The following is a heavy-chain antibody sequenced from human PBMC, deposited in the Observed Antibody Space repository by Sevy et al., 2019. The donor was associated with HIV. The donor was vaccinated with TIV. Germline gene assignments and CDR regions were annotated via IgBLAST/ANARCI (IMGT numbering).Heavy chain of an antibody. Sequence: ASVKVSCKASGYTFTGYYMHWVRQAPGQGLEWMVWINPNSGGTNYAQKFQGRVTMTRDTSISTAYMELSRLRSDDTAVYYCAPAKIAVAGTGSYYYGMDVWGQGTTVTVSS. D-gene: IGHD6-19*01. J-gene: IGHJ6*02. CDR3: APAKIAVAGTGSYYYGMDV. V-gene: IGHV1-2*02. CDR1: GYTFTGYY. CDR2: INPNSGGT.